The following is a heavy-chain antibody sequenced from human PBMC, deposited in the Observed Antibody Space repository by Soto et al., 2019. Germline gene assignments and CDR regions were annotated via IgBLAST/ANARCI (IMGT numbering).Heavy chain of an antibody. V-gene: IGHV4-59*01. J-gene: IGHJ4*02. CDR2: ISYSGNT. CDR3: ARAPMVLSRSYFDS. D-gene: IGHD2-8*01. CDR1: GGSISNFY. Sequence: SETLSLTCTVSGGSISNFYWSWIRQPPGKGLEWIGYISYSGNTNYNPSLRSRVSISVDTSKNQLSLNLTSVTAADTAVYYCARAPMVLSRSYFDSWGQGTPVTVSS.